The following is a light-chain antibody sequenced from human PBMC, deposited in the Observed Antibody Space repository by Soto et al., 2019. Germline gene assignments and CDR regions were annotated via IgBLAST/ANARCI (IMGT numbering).Light chain of an antibody. CDR2: SAS. V-gene: IGLV2-14*03. Sequence: SVLTQPDSVSGSPGQSIPISCTGTSSDVGGYDYVSWYQQHPGKAPRLMIYSASNRPSGVSHRLAGSRSGNTDSLTISGLQAEDKAEYYCSSYTIGSTLSVFGTGTKVIVL. J-gene: IGLJ1*01. CDR3: SSYTIGSTLSV. CDR1: SSDVGGYDY.